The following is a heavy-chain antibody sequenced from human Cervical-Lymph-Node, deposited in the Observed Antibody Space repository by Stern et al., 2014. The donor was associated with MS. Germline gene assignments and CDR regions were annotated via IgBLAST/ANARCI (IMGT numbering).Heavy chain of an antibody. CDR2: INTNTGNP. Sequence: VQLVESGSELKKPGASVKGSCKASGYTFITYAMSWVRQAPGQGLDWMGWINTNTGNPTYAQCFTGRFVFSLDTSVSTAYLEISSLKAEDTAVYYCARSRVSVAGNYGYWGQGTLITVSS. CDR1: GYTFITYA. D-gene: IGHD6-19*01. V-gene: IGHV7-4-1*02. CDR3: ARSRVSVAGNYGY. J-gene: IGHJ4*02.